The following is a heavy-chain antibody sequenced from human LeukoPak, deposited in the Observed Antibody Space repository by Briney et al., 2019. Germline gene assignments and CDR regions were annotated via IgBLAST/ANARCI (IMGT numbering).Heavy chain of an antibody. V-gene: IGHV1-46*01. D-gene: IGHD3-22*01. CDR1: GYTFTSYY. CDR2: INPSGGST. CDR3: ARDARYYDSRGYYYPLGY. Sequence: RASVRVSCKASGYTFTSYYMHWVRQAPGQGLEWMGIINPSGGSTSYAQKFQGRVTMTRDTSTSTVYMELRSLRSEDTAVYYCARDARYYDSRGYYYPLGYWGQGTLVTVSS. J-gene: IGHJ4*02.